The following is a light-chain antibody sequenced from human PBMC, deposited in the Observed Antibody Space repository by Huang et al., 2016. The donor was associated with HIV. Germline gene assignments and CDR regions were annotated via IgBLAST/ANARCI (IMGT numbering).Light chain of an antibody. Sequence: DIVMTQTPLSLSVTPGQPASISCNSSQSLLHSDGETYLYWYLHKPGQSPQLLIYEGSNRFSGVPDRFSGSGSGTDFTLRISRVEAEDVGVYYCMQRTQRPLTFGGGTKVEIK. V-gene: IGKV2D-29*02. CDR1: QSLLHSDGETY. J-gene: IGKJ4*01. CDR3: MQRTQRPLT. CDR2: EGS.